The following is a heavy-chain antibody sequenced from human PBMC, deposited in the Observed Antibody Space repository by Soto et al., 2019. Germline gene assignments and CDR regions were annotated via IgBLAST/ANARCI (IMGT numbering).Heavy chain of an antibody. J-gene: IGHJ4*02. D-gene: IGHD6-6*01. Sequence: GASVKVSCKASGYXFTSYAMHWVRQAPGQRLEWMGWINAGNGNTKYSQKFQGRVTITRDTSASTAYMELSSLRSEDTAVYYCAKGDSSSSAFDYWGQGTLVTVSS. CDR2: INAGNGNT. CDR1: GYXFTSYA. CDR3: AKGDSSSSAFDY. V-gene: IGHV1-3*01.